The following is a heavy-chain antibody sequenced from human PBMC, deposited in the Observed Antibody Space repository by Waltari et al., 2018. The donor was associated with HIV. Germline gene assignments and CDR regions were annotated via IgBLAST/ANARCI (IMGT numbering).Heavy chain of an antibody. J-gene: IGHJ5*01. Sequence: GLVQPGRSMRLSCAASGFTFDDYPMHWVRQSPGKGLEWGSGISWNSGITDYGDSVKGRFTISRDNAKNSLYLQMNSLTVEDTAFYYCAKGGSHLTIFEAWFDSWGQGTLVTVSS. V-gene: IGHV3-9*01. D-gene: IGHD3-3*01. CDR2: ISWNSGIT. CDR1: GFTFDDYP. CDR3: AKGGSHLTIFEAWFDS.